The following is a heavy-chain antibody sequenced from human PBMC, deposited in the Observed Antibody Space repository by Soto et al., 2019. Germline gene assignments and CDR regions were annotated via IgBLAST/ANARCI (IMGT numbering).Heavy chain of an antibody. D-gene: IGHD5-18*01. J-gene: IGHJ4*02. CDR1: GFTFSSYS. Sequence: PGGSLRLSCAASGFTFSSYSMNWVRQAPGKGLEWVSSISSSSSYIYYADSVKGRFTISRDNAKNSLYLQMTSLRAEDTAVYYCARDSGYSYGPLDYWGQGTLVTVSS. CDR3: ARDSGYSYGPLDY. V-gene: IGHV3-21*01. CDR2: ISSSSSYI.